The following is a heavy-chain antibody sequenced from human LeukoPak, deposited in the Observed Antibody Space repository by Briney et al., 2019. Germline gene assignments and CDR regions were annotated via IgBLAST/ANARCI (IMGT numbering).Heavy chain of an antibody. D-gene: IGHD6-13*01. CDR3: ARRSIAAAGKAFYYYYGMDV. J-gene: IGHJ6*02. V-gene: IGHV5-51*01. CDR2: IYPGDSDT. Sequence: GESLKISCKGSGYSFTSYWIGWVRPMPGKGLEWMGIIYPGDSDTRYSPSFQGQVTISADKSISTAYLQWSSLKASDTAMYYCARRSIAAAGKAFYYYYGMDVWGQGTTVTVSS. CDR1: GYSFTSYW.